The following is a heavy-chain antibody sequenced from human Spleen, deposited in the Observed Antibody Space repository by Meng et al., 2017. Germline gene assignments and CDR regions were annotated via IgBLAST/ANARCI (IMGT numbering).Heavy chain of an antibody. CDR2: MKSNVDGGTV. V-gene: IGHV3-15*01. Sequence: VQLVESVCISIKPGYAVRLSGAAAVVTVRHAWTPWVRQATGKGLELIVRMKSNVDGGTVDYAAAVKGRFFSSRDDSENTFYLQRNSLKTEDTAVDYCSGHVDYWGHGTLVTVSS. CDR3: SGHVDY. J-gene: IGHJ4*01. CDR1: VVTVRHAW.